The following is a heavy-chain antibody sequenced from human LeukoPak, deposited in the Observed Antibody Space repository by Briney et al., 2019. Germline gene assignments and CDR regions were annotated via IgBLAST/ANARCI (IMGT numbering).Heavy chain of an antibody. V-gene: IGHV4-4*02. J-gene: IGHJ4*02. D-gene: IGHD4-17*01. CDR2: IYHSGSN. Sequence: PSETLSLTCAVSGGSISSSNWWSWVRQPPGKGLEWIGSIYHSGSNYYNPSLKSRVTIAVDKSKNQFSLKLSSVTAADTAVYYCARASHDYGDYSHFDYWGQGTLVTVSS. CDR3: ARASHDYGDYSHFDY. CDR1: GGSISSSNW.